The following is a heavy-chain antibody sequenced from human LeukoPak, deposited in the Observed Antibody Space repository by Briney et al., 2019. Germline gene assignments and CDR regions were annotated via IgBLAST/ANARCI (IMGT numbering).Heavy chain of an antibody. Sequence: SETLSLTCTVSGVSISSNSYYWTWLPQPRGKGLEWIGEINHSRGTNYNASLKSRVTISVDTSKNQFSLKVSSVTAADTAVYYCARDPYSGYGRFDYWGQGTLVTVSS. V-gene: IGHV4-39*07. CDR3: ARDPYSGYGRFDY. CDR1: GVSISSNSYY. CDR2: INHSRGT. D-gene: IGHD5-12*01. J-gene: IGHJ4*02.